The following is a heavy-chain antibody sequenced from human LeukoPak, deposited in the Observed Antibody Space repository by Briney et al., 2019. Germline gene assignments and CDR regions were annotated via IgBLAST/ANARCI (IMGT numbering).Heavy chain of an antibody. CDR1: GYSISSGYY. D-gene: IGHD3-22*01. J-gene: IGHJ4*02. V-gene: IGHV4-38-2*02. Sequence: PSETLSLTCTVSGYSISSGYYWGWIRQPPGKGLEWIGSIYHNGSTYYNPSLKSRVTISVDTSKNQFSLKLSSVTAADTAVYYCARDWTYYYDSSGYYLDYWGQGTLVTVSS. CDR2: IYHNGST. CDR3: ARDWTYYYDSSGYYLDY.